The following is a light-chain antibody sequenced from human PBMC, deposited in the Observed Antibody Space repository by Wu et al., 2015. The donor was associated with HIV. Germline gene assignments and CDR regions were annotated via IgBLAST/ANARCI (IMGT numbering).Light chain of an antibody. J-gene: IGKJ1*01. CDR1: QTIGNY. Sequence: DIQMTQSPSSLSASVGDRVTITCRASQTIGNYLNWYQQKPGKAPDLLIYAASSFHSGVPSRFRGAGSGTDFTLTISSLQPEDVATYYCQKYNTAPWTFGQGTKVEMK. CDR3: QKYNTAPWT. CDR2: AAS. V-gene: IGKV1-39*01.